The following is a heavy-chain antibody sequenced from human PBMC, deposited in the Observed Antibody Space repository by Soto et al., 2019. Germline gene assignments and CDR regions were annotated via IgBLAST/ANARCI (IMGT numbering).Heavy chain of an antibody. J-gene: IGHJ6*03. Sequence: SETLSLTCAISGDSVSSNSAAWNWIRQSPSRGLEWLGRTYYRSKWYNDYAVSVKSRITINPDTSKNQFSLQLNSVTPEDTAVYYCARDGVDTAMVYYYNYMDVWGKGTTVTVSS. CDR1: GDSVSSNSAA. V-gene: IGHV6-1*01. D-gene: IGHD5-18*01. CDR2: TYYRSKWYN. CDR3: ARDGVDTAMVYYYNYMDV.